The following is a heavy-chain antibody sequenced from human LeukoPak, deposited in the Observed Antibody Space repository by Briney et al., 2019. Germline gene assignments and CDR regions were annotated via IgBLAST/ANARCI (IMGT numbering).Heavy chain of an antibody. J-gene: IGHJ4*02. CDR1: GYTFTYY. D-gene: IGHD5-24*01. V-gene: IGHV1-69*05. Sequence: SVKVSCKAAGYTFTYYIHWVRQAPGQGLEWMGGIIPIFGTANYAQKFQGRVTITTDESTSTAYMELSSLRSEDTAVYYCARDRPRDGYNYNYFDYWGQGTLVTVSS. CDR2: IIPIFGTA. CDR3: ARDRPRDGYNYNYFDY.